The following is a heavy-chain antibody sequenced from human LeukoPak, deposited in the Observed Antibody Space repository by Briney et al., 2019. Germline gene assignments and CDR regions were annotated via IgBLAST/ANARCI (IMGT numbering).Heavy chain of an antibody. J-gene: IGHJ4*02. CDR1: GYSISSGYY. V-gene: IGHV4-38-2*01. D-gene: IGHD3-3*01. CDR3: ATLPAMRITGY. Sequence: TSETLSLTCAVSGYSISSGYYWGWIRQPPGKGLEWIGSIYHSGSTYYNPSLKSRVTISVDTSKNQFSLKLSSVTAADTAVYYCATLPAMRITGYWGQGTLVTVSS. CDR2: IYHSGST.